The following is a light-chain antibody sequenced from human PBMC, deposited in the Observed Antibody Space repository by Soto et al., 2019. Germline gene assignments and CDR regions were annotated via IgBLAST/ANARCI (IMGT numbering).Light chain of an antibody. J-gene: IGLJ1*01. Sequence: QSVLTQPASVSGSPGQSITISCTGSSGDVGAYNYVSWYQHHPGTAPKLLIYVVSGRPSGVPHRFSGSKSGNAASLTISGLQAEDEADYYCSSFTTSHTYVFGTGTKLTVL. V-gene: IGLV2-14*03. CDR1: SGDVGAYNY. CDR2: VVS. CDR3: SSFTTSHTYV.